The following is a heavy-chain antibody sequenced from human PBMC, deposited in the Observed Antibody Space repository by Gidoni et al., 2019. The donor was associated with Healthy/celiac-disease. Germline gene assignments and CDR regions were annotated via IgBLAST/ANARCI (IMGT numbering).Heavy chain of an antibody. J-gene: IGHJ1*01. D-gene: IGHD6-19*01. V-gene: IGHV1-69*01. CDR1: GGTFSRYA. CDR2: IIPICGTA. Sequence: QVQLVQSGAEVKKPGSSVKASCKASGGTFSRYAISWVRQAPGQGLEWMGGIIPICGTANYAQKFQGRVTITADEATSTAYMELSSLRSEDTAVYYCARGEGLYSSGWSLYFQHWGQGTLVTVSS. CDR3: ARGEGLYSSGWSLYFQH.